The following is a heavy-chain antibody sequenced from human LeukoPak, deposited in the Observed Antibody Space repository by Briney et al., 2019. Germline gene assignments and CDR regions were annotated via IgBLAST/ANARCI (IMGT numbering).Heavy chain of an antibody. D-gene: IGHD2-15*01. V-gene: IGHV4-34*01. J-gene: IGHJ4*02. Sequence: SETLSLTCAVYGGSFSGYYWSWIRQPPGKGLEWLGEINHSGSTNYNPSLKSRVTISVDTSKNQFSLKLSSVTAADTAVYYCARASRLGGRLFDYWGQGTLVTVSS. CDR2: INHSGST. CDR3: ARASRLGGRLFDY. CDR1: GGSFSGYY.